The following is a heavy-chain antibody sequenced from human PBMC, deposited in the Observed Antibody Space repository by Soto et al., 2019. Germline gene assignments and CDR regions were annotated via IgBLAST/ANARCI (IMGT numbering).Heavy chain of an antibody. CDR2: IFHRGST. V-gene: IGHV4-59*12. D-gene: IGHD3-22*01. CDR1: GASINTYY. CDR3: ARVRNSRDIDY. Sequence: PSETLSLTCNVFGASINTYYLSWIRQPPQKGLEWIGYIFHRGSTTYNPSLKSRVTISIDASKKYFSLRLNSVTAADTAVYYCARVRNSRDIDYWGQGIRVTVYS. J-gene: IGHJ4*02.